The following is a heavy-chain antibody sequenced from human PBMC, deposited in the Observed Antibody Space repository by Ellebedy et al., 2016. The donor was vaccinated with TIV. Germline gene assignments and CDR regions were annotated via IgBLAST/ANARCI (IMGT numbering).Heavy chain of an antibody. CDR1: GYSFTRYW. J-gene: IGHJ6*02. CDR3: ARPSLYSGSSRYGMDV. D-gene: IGHD6-6*01. CDR2: IYPADSDT. Sequence: GESLKISCKGSGYSFTRYWLGWVRQMPGKGLEWKGIIYPADSDTRYSPSFQGQVTISADRSISTAYLLWSSLKASDTAIYYCARPSLYSGSSRYGMDVWGQGTTVTVSS. V-gene: IGHV5-51*01.